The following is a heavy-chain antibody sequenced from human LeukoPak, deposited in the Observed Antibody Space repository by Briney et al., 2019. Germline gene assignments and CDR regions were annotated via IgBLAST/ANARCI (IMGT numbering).Heavy chain of an antibody. CDR2: IKSKTDGGTT. CDR1: GFTFSSYA. J-gene: IGHJ4*02. D-gene: IGHD3-22*01. CDR3: TGLVDYYDSSGYFIDY. Sequence: GGSLRLSCAASGFTFSSYAMSWVRQAPGKGLEWVGRIKSKTDGGTTDYAAPVKGRFTISRDDSKNTLYLQMNSLKTEDTAVYYCTGLVDYYDSSGYFIDYWGQGTLVTVSS. V-gene: IGHV3-15*01.